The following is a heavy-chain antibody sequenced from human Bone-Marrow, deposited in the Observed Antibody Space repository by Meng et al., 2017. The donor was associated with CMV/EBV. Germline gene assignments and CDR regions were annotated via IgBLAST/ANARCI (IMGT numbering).Heavy chain of an antibody. V-gene: IGHV3-7*01. CDR1: GFTFSKYW. J-gene: IGHJ4*02. CDR2: MKQDGSEK. Sequence: GGSLRLSCEASGFTFSKYWMSWVRQAPGKGLEWVAKMKQDGSEKYYVDSVKGRFTISRDNSKNTLYLQMNSLRAEDTAVYYCAKGEYSNSLSFDYWGQGTLVTVSS. D-gene: IGHD4-11*01. CDR3: AKGEYSNSLSFDY.